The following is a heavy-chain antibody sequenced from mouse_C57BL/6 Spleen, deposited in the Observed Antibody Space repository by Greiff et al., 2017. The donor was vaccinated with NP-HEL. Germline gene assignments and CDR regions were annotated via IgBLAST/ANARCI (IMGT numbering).Heavy chain of an antibody. CDR1: GYTFTSYD. CDR3: ARSDPPPEYAMDY. CDR2: IYPRDGST. J-gene: IGHJ4*01. V-gene: IGHV1-85*01. Sequence: VQLQQSGPELVKPGASVKLSCKASGYTFTSYDINWVKQRPGQGLEWIGWIYPRDGSTKYNAKFKGKATLTVDTSSSTAYMGLHSLTSEDSAVYFCARSDPPPEYAMDYWGQGTSVTVSS.